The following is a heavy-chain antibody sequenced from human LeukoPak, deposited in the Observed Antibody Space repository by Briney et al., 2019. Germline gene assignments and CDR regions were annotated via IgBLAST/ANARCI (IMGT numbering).Heavy chain of an antibody. V-gene: IGHV4-4*07. J-gene: IGHJ4*02. Sequence: KTSETLSLTCTVSGGSISSYYWSWIRQPAGKGLEWIGRIYTSGSTNYNPSLKSRVTMSVDTSKNQFSLKLSSVTAADTAVYYCARDLLLSYSSGCHPAYLFDYWGQGTLVTVSS. CDR3: ARDLLLSYSSGCHPAYLFDY. D-gene: IGHD6-19*01. CDR2: IYTSGST. CDR1: GGSISSYY.